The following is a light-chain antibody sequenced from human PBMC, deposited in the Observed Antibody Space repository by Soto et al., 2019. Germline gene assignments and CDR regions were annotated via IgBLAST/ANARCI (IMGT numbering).Light chain of an antibody. J-gene: IGLJ1*01. CDR2: DVS. Sequence: QSALAHPASVSWSPGQSITISCTGTNSDVGGYNYVSWYQQHPGKAPKLLIYDVSSRPSGLSNRFSGSKSGNTASLIISGLQAEEEADYYCASYTNSINYVFGSGTKVTVL. CDR1: NSDVGGYNY. CDR3: ASYTNSINYV. V-gene: IGLV2-14*03.